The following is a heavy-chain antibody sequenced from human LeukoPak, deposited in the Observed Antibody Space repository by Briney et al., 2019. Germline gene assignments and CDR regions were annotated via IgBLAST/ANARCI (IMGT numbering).Heavy chain of an antibody. CDR1: GYTFTSYG. V-gene: IGHV1-18*04. J-gene: IGHJ4*02. Sequence: ASVKVSCKASGYTFTSYGISWVRQAPGQGLEWRGWISAYNGNTNYAQKLQGRVTMTTDTSTSTAYMELRSLRSDDTAVYYCARDNVVVTATTNFDYWGQGTLVTVSS. CDR3: ARDNVVVTATTNFDY. D-gene: IGHD2-21*02. CDR2: ISAYNGNT.